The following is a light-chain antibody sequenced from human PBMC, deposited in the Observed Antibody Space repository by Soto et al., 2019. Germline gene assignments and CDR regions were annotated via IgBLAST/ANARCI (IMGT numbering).Light chain of an antibody. V-gene: IGLV2-8*01. J-gene: IGLJ1*01. CDR3: SSYGGNSNYV. CDR2: EVT. Sequence: QSALTQPPSASGSPGQSVTISCTGTSSDVGLYDYVSWYQQHPGKVPKLLIYEVTQRPSGVPDRFSGSKSGNTASLTVSGLQAEDEADYYCSSYGGNSNYVFGTGTKVTDL. CDR1: SSDVGLYDY.